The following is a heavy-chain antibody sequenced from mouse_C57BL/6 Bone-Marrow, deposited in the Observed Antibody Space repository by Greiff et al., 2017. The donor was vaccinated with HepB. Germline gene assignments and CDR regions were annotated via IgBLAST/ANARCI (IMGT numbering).Heavy chain of an antibody. Sequence: QVQLQQSGAELARPGASVKMSCKASGYTFTSYTMNWVKQRPGQGLEWIGYINPSSGYTKYNQKFKDKATLTADKSSSTAYMQLSSLTSEDSAVYYCARGGYDGYYSFAYWGQGTLVTVSA. V-gene: IGHV1-4*01. CDR2: INPSSGYT. J-gene: IGHJ3*01. CDR1: GYTFTSYT. D-gene: IGHD2-3*01. CDR3: ARGGYDGYYSFAY.